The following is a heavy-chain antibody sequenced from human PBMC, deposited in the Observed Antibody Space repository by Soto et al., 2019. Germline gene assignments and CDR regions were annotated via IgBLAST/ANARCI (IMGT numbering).Heavy chain of an antibody. Sequence: ASVKVSCKASGYTFTNYAMHWVRQAPGQRLEWMGWINPGNGNTKYSQNFQGRVTITRDTSASTAYMELSSLRSEDTAVYYCAREGDTSSLYPRYFDYGGQGTLVTVSS. D-gene: IGHD2-2*01. CDR3: AREGDTSSLYPRYFDY. CDR1: GYTFTNYA. J-gene: IGHJ4*02. CDR2: INPGNGNT. V-gene: IGHV1-3*01.